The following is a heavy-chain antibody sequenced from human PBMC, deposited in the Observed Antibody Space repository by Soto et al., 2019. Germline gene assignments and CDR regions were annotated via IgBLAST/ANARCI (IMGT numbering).Heavy chain of an antibody. J-gene: IGHJ4*02. CDR2: LIPIFGTA. CDR1: GGTFSSYA. CDR3: ATGDGIVEVVAWEY. Sequence: QVQLVQSGAEVKKPGSSVKVSCKASGGTFSSYAISWVRQAPGQGLEWMGGLIPIFGTANYAQKFQGRVTNTADESTSTAYMELSSLRSEDTAVYYCATGDGIVEVVAWEYWGQGTLVTVSS. D-gene: IGHD2-15*01. V-gene: IGHV1-69*01.